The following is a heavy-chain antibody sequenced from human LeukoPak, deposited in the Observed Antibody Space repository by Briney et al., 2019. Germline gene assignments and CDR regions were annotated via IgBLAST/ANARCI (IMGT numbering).Heavy chain of an antibody. CDR1: GFSLSSYA. CDR2: TSSSDAGK. V-gene: IGHV3-23*01. D-gene: IGHD3-10*01. J-gene: IGHJ4*02. CDR3: ARVPGFI. Sequence: GGSLRLSCTVSGFSLSSYAMSWVRRAPGKGLEWVSATSSSDAGKYYADSVRGRFTISRDNSRNTMYLQMNSLRAEDTAVYYCARVPGFIWGQGTLVTVSS.